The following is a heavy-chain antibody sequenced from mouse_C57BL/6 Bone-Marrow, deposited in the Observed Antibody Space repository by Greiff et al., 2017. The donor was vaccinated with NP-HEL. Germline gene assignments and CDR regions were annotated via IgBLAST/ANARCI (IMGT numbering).Heavy chain of an antibody. Sequence: EVQLQQSGPELVKPGASVKISCKASGYTFTDYYMNWVKQSHGKSLEWIGDINPNNGGTSYNQKFKGKATLTVDTSSSTAYMELRSLTSEDSAVYYCARKRVALRYFDVWGTGTTVTVSS. CDR2: INPNNGGT. V-gene: IGHV1-26*01. J-gene: IGHJ1*03. CDR1: GYTFTDYY. CDR3: ARKRVALRYFDV. D-gene: IGHD1-1*02.